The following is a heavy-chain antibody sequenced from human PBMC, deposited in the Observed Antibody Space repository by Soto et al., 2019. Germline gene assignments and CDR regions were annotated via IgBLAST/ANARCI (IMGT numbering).Heavy chain of an antibody. V-gene: IGHV1-2*02. Sequence: ASVKVSCKASGYTFTGYHMHWVRQAPGQGLECMGGINPNSGDTTYAQKFQGRVTMTRDTSISTVYMELSRLRSDDTALYYCARDRGGPLTWFEPWGQGILVTVS. D-gene: IGHD2-21*02. CDR3: ARDRGGPLTWFEP. J-gene: IGHJ5*02. CDR2: INPNSGDT. CDR1: GYTFTGYH.